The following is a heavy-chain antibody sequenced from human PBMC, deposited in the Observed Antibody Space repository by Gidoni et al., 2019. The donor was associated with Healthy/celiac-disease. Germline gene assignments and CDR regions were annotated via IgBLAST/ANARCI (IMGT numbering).Heavy chain of an antibody. CDR2: ISYDGSNK. V-gene: IGHV3-30*18. CDR1: GFPFSSYG. CDR3: AKDRGVRGRVFDY. J-gene: IGHJ4*02. Sequence: QVQLVESGGGVVQPGGSLRLSCAASGFPFSSYGMHWVRQAPGKGLEWVAVISYDGSNKYYADSVKGRFTISRDNSKNTLYLQMNSLRAEDTAVYYCAKDRGVRGRVFDYWGQGTLVTVSS. D-gene: IGHD2-8*01.